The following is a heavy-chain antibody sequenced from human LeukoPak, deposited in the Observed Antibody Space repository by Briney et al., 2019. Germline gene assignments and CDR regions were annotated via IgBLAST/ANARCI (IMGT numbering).Heavy chain of an antibody. J-gene: IGHJ5*02. CDR2: MNPNSGNT. CDR3: ARGHYYDILTGEEAFDP. CDR1: GGTFSSYA. D-gene: IGHD3-9*01. V-gene: IGHV1-8*02. Sequence: ASVKVSCKASGGTFSSYAINWVRQATGQGLEWMGWMNPNSGNTGYAQKFQGRVTMTRNTSISTAYMELSSLRSEDTAVYYCARGHYYDILTGEEAFDPWGQGTLVTVSS.